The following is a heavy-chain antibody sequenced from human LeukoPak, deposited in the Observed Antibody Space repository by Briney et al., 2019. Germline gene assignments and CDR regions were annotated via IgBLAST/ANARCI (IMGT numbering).Heavy chain of an antibody. CDR1: GGSISSYY. CDR3: ERVVGAPDYYYMDV. Sequence: SETLSLICTVSGGSISSYYWSWIRQPPGEGVEWIGHIYYSGSTNNNPSLKSRVTISVDRYKNQFSLKLSSVTAADTVVYCCERVVGAPDYYYMDVWGKGTTVTVSS. J-gene: IGHJ6*03. D-gene: IGHD1-26*01. CDR2: IYYSGST. V-gene: IGHV4-59*12.